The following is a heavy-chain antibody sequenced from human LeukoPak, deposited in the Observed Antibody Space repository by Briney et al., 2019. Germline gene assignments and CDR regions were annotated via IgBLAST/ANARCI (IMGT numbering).Heavy chain of an antibody. CDR3: ARGLTYYDFWSGHHPGSYYMDV. J-gene: IGHJ6*03. CDR1: GDSITATSYY. Sequence: PSETLSLTCSVSGDSITATSYYWAWIRQPPGKGLEWIGSIYYSGVVNYDPSLQSRVTISVDTSKNQFSLKLSSVTAADTAVYYCARGLTYYDFWSGHHPGSYYMDVWGKGTTVTVSS. D-gene: IGHD3-3*01. CDR2: IYYSGVV. V-gene: IGHV4-39*01.